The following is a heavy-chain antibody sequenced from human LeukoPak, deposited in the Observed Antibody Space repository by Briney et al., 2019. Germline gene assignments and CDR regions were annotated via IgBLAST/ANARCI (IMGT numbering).Heavy chain of an antibody. CDR2: ISWNSGGI. D-gene: IGHD5-12*01. CDR1: GFTFDDYA. V-gene: IGHV3-9*03. J-gene: IGHJ4*02. CDR3: AKDGGRGYSGYDYFFDY. Sequence: GGSLRLSCAASGFTFDDYAMHWVRQAPGKGLEWVSGISWNSGGIGYADSVKGRFTISRDNAKNSLYLQMNSLRAEDMALYYCAKDGGRGYSGYDYFFDYWGQGTLVTVSS.